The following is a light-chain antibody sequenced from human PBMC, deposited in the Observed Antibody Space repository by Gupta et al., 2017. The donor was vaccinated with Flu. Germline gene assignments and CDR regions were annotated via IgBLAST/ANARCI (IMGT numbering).Light chain of an antibody. CDR1: QSISSY. V-gene: IGKV1-39*01. CDR3: QQSYSTPIT. Sequence: DIQMTQSPSSLSASVGDRVTITCRASQSISSYLNWYQQKPGKAPKLLIYAASSLQSGVPSRFSGSGSVTDFTLTISSLQPEDFATYYCQQSYSTPITFGRGTKVE. CDR2: AAS. J-gene: IGKJ4*01.